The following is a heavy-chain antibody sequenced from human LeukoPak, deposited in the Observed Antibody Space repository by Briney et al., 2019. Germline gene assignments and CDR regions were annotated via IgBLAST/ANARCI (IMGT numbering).Heavy chain of an antibody. CDR1: GFTFSSYG. Sequence: GGSLRLSCAASGFTFSSYGMHWVRQAPGKGLEWVAVISYDGSNKYYADSVKGRFTISRDNSKNTLYLQMNSLRAEDTAVYYCAKGRGYLRFSHTWGQGTLVTVSS. D-gene: IGHD3-3*01. CDR2: ISYDGSNK. J-gene: IGHJ5*02. CDR3: AKGRGYLRFSHT. V-gene: IGHV3-30*18.